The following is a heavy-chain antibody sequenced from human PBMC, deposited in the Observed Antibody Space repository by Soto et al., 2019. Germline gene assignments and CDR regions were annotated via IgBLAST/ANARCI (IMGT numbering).Heavy chain of an antibody. CDR3: ARGPALRVATITYFDL. V-gene: IGHV1-69*13. CDR2: IIPIFGTA. J-gene: IGHJ2*01. Sequence: GASVKVPCKASGGTFSSYAISWVRQAPGQGLEWMGGIIPIFGTANYAQKFQGRVTITADESTSTAYMELSSLRSEDTAVYYCARGPALRVATITYFDLWGRGTLVTVSS. D-gene: IGHD5-12*01. CDR1: GGTFSSYA.